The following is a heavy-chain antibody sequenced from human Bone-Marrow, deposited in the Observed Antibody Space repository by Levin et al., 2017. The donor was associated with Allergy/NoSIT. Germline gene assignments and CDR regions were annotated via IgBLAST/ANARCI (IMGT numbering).Heavy chain of an antibody. CDR2: IKTDGSET. D-gene: IGHD2-2*01. CDR3: ARDRNFKCSRTSCYVAFDI. CDR1: GFTFSSYW. Sequence: GESLKISCAASGFTFSSYWMHWVRQAPGKGLVWVSRIKTDGSETNYGDSVKGRFTISRDNAKNTLYLQMNGLRAEDTAVYYCARDRNFKCSRTSCYVAFDIWGQGTMVTVSS. J-gene: IGHJ3*02. V-gene: IGHV3-74*01.